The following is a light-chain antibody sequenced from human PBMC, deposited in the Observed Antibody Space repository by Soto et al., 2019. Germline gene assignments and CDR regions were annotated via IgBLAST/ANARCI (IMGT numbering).Light chain of an antibody. CDR1: SSDIGGYDY. Sequence: QSVLTQPVSVSGSPGQSITISCTGTSSDIGGYDYVSWYQQHPGKVPKLMIFEVSNRPSGVSYRFSGSKSGNTASLTISGLQAEDEADYYCSSYTGSSTLYVFGTGTKVTVL. V-gene: IGLV2-14*01. J-gene: IGLJ1*01. CDR3: SSYTGSSTLYV. CDR2: EVS.